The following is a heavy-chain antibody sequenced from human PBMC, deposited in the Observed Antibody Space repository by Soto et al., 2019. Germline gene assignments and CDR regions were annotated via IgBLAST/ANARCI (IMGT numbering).Heavy chain of an antibody. V-gene: IGHV3-7*04. J-gene: IGHJ4*02. D-gene: IGHD3-16*01. CDR2: VNQDGSDK. CDR1: GFTFSGSW. Sequence: VQLVESGGGLVQPGGSLRLTCAVSGFTFSGSWMSWVRQAPGKGLEWVANVNQDGSDKNYVDSVKGRFTISRDNAKNALDLQMNSLRVEDAAVYYCGRGGGNFDYWGQGSLVTVSS. CDR3: GRGGGNFDY.